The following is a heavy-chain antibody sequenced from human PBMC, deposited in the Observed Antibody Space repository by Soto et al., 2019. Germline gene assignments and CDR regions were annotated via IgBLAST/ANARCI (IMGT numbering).Heavy chain of an antibody. CDR1: GGSISGGGYY. CDR3: ARGDYDFLTNWFDP. D-gene: IGHD3-3*01. Sequence: PSETLSLTCTVSGGSISGGGYYWSWIRQHPGKGLEWIGYIYYSGSTYYNPSLKSRVTISVDTSKNQFSLKLSSVTAADTAVYYCARGDYDFLTNWFDPWGQGTLVTVSS. V-gene: IGHV4-31*03. J-gene: IGHJ5*02. CDR2: IYYSGST.